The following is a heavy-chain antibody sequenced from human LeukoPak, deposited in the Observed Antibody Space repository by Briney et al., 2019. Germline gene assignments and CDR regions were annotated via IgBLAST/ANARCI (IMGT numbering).Heavy chain of an antibody. D-gene: IGHD5-18*01. CDR1: GFTFDDYA. V-gene: IGHV3-20*04. CDR3: ARGSVQLWLRDTYYYMDV. Sequence: GESLRLSCAASGFTFDDYAMNWVRQVPGRGLEWVSGINWNGRITEYADSVRDRFTISRQNTKNSLYLYMNNLGGEDTALYFCARGSVQLWLRDTYYYMDVWGKGTTVTVSS. CDR2: INWNGRIT. J-gene: IGHJ6*03.